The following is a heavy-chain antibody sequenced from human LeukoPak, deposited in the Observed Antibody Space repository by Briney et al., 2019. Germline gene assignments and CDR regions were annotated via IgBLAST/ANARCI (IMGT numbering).Heavy chain of an antibody. V-gene: IGHV4-61*02. J-gene: IGHJ5*02. D-gene: IGHD3-3*01. Sequence: PSQTLSLTCTVSGGSISSGSYYWSWIRQPAGKGLEWIGRIYTSGSTNYNPSLKSRVTISVDTSKNQFSLKLSSVTAADTAVYYCARAGRETGLTIFGVVSGFDPWGQGTLVTVSS. CDR2: IYTSGST. CDR3: ARAGRETGLTIFGVVSGFDP. CDR1: GGSISSGSYY.